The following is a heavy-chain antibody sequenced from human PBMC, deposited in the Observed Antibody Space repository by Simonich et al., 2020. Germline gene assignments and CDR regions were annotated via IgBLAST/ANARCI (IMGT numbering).Heavy chain of an antibody. CDR2: IYYSGST. J-gene: IGHJ5*02. V-gene: IGHV4-31*01. Sequence: QVQLQESGPGLVKPSQTLSLTCTVSGGPISSGGYYWSWIRQHPGKGLEWIGYIYYSGSTYYNPALKGLVTISVDTSKNQFSLKLSSVTAADTAVYYCARDPGLTGTTSWFDPWGQGTLVTVSS. D-gene: IGHD1-1*01. CDR3: ARDPGLTGTTSWFDP. CDR1: GGPISSGGYY.